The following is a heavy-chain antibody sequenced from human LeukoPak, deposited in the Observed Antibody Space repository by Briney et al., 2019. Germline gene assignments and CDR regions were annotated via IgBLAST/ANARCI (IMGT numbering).Heavy chain of an antibody. J-gene: IGHJ6*03. D-gene: IGHD6-13*01. CDR2: INQSGST. Sequence: PSETLSLTCAVYGGSFSGYYWSWIRQPPGKGLEWIGEINQSGSTNHNPSLKSRVTISVDTSKNQFSLKLSSVTAADTAVYYCARGRQQLARLGEYYYYMDVWDKETTVTVSS. V-gene: IGHV4-34*01. CDR1: GGSFSGYY. CDR3: ARGRQQLARLGEYYYYMDV.